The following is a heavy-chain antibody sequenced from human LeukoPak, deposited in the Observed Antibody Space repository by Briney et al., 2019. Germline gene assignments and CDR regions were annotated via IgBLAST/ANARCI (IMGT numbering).Heavy chain of an antibody. D-gene: IGHD3-10*01. CDR3: ARGGETMVRALDFGY. V-gene: IGHV4-30-4*01. J-gene: IGHJ4*02. CDR1: GDSISNGDYY. CDR2: IHDSGST. Sequence: APQTLSLTCTVSGDSISNGDYYWSWIRQPPGKGLEWIGYIHDSGSTYYNPSLKTRLAMSVDTSKNQFSLNLSSVTAADTAVYYCARGGETMVRALDFGYWGQGTLVTVSS.